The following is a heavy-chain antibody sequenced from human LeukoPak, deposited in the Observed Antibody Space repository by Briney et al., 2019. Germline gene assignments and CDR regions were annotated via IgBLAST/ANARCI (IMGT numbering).Heavy chain of an antibody. CDR2: INSDGSST. CDR3: ARGSSMVRGVSAPGY. Sequence: GGSLRLSCAASGFTFSSYWMHWVRQAPGKGLVWVSRINSDGSSTSYADSVKGRFTISRDNAKNTLYLQMNSLRAEDTAVYYCARGSSMVRGVSAPGYWGQGTLVTVSS. V-gene: IGHV3-74*01. CDR1: GFTFSSYW. D-gene: IGHD3-10*01. J-gene: IGHJ4*02.